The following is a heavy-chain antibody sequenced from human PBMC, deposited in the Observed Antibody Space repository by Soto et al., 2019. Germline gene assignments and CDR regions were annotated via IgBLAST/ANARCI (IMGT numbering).Heavy chain of an antibody. Sequence: QVNLVQSGGGLVQPGRSLRLACEASGFTFRNSGMEWIRQAPGKGLEWVARIWYDGSRQYYADSVKGRFTISRDNSKNTLYMEMNSVRVEDTAVYYCARDMDSNYDGMDVWGQGTTVIVSS. CDR2: IWYDGSRQ. CDR3: ARDMDSNYDGMDV. V-gene: IGHV3-33*01. D-gene: IGHD4-4*01. J-gene: IGHJ6*02. CDR1: GFTFRNSG.